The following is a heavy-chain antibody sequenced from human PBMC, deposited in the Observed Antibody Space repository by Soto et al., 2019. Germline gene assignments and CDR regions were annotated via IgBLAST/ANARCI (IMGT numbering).Heavy chain of an antibody. V-gene: IGHV1-18*01. CDR1: GXTFTSYG. J-gene: IGHJ4*02. Sequence: ASVKVSCKASGXTFTSYGISWVRQAPGQGLEWMGWISAYNGNTNYAQKLQGRVTMTTDTSTSTAYMELRSLRSDDTAVYYCARDSQLGPQFYFDYWGQGTLVTVSS. D-gene: IGHD1-1*01. CDR3: ARDSQLGPQFYFDY. CDR2: ISAYNGNT.